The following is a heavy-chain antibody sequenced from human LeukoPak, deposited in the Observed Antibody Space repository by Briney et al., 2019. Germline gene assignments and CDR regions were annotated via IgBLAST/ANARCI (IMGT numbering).Heavy chain of an antibody. V-gene: IGHV3-72*01. CDR3: TRDSGSMDY. D-gene: IGHD3-10*01. Sequence: GGSLRLSCAASGFTFSDHYIDWVRQAPGKGLEWISRIRNKANSYTTEYAASVEGRFTISRDDSRKSVYLQMNSLKTEDTAVYYCTRDSGSMDYWGQGTQVTVSS. CDR2: IRNKANSYTT. J-gene: IGHJ4*02. CDR1: GFTFSDHY.